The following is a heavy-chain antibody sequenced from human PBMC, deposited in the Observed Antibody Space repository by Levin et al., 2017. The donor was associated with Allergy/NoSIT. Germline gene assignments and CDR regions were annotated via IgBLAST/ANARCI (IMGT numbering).Heavy chain of an antibody. Sequence: GESLKISCEAAGYTFTDHYIHWVRQAPGQGLEWMGWVNYNTGDTHYAQKFQDRVTMTRDTSITTAYIEVYSLRFDDTALYFCARNDSGDYVQNFDYWGQGTLVTVSS. D-gene: IGHD4-17*01. CDR1: GYTFTDHY. J-gene: IGHJ4*02. V-gene: IGHV1-2*02. CDR2: VNYNTGDT. CDR3: ARNDSGDYVQNFDY.